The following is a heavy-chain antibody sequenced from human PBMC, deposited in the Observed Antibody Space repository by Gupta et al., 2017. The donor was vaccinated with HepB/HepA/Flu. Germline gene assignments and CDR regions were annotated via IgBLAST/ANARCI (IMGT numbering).Heavy chain of an antibody. CDR2: IKQDGSEI. CDR1: GFPFSSYW. V-gene: IGHV3-7*01. D-gene: IGHD2-15*01. J-gene: IGHJ6*03. CDR3: ARWTAVAPNYHYYMDV. Sequence: EVQLVESGGDLVQPAGGSLRLSCAASGFPFSSYWMGWVRQAPGKGLEWLANIKQDGSEIYYVDSGKGRFTISRDNAKNSLYLQMNSLRAEDTAVYYCARWTAVAPNYHYYMDVWGKGTTVTVSS.